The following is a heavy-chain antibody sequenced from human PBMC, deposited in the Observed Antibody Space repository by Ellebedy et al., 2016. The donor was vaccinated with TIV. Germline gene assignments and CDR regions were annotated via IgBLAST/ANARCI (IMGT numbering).Heavy chain of an antibody. D-gene: IGHD3-3*01. CDR2: ISAYNGNT. V-gene: IGHV1-18*01. CDR3: ARVLLRFLEWLFQTPDAFDI. Sequence: ASVKVSXXASGYTFTSYGISWVRQAPGQGLEWMGWISAYNGNTNYAQKLQGRVTMTTDTSTSTAYMELRSLRSDDTAVYYCARVLLRFLEWLFQTPDAFDIWGQGTMVTVSS. J-gene: IGHJ3*02. CDR1: GYTFTSYG.